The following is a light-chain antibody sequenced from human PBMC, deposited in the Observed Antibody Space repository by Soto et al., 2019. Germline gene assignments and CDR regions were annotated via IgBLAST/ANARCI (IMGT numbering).Light chain of an antibody. V-gene: IGKV1-5*03. CDR1: QTISSW. CDR3: QHYNSYSDA. Sequence: DIQMTKSPSNLTGSVGDRVTITCRASQTISSWLAWYQQKPGKAPKLLIYKASTLKSGVPSRFSGSGSGTEFTLTISSLQPDDFATYYCQHYNSYSDAFGQGTKVDIK. CDR2: KAS. J-gene: IGKJ1*01.